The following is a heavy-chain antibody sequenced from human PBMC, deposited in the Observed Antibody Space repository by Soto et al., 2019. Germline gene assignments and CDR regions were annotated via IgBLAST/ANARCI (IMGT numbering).Heavy chain of an antibody. CDR3: ARWNERGSTYGYQFDP. V-gene: IGHV4-34*01. Sequence: QVQLQQWGAGLLKPSETLSLTCAVYGGSFSAYYWTWIRQPPGKGLEWIGEIHHSGSTKCNPSLKSRVTISVAMSNNQFPLKLSSVTAADTAVYYCARWNERGSTYGYQFDPWGQGTLVTVSS. CDR2: IHHSGST. CDR1: GGSFSAYY. D-gene: IGHD5-18*01. J-gene: IGHJ5*02.